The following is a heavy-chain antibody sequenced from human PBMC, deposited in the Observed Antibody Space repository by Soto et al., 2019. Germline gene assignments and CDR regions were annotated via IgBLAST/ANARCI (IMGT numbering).Heavy chain of an antibody. J-gene: IGHJ4*02. Sequence: EVQLLESGGGLVQPGGSLRLSCAASGFTFSSYAMSWVRQAPGKGLEWVSAISGSGGSTYYADSVKGRFTISRDNSKNTLYLQMNSLRAEDTAVYYCAKDTRTSDRTYYDFWSGSNPAPTFDYWGQGTLVTVSS. D-gene: IGHD3-3*01. CDR2: ISGSGGST. V-gene: IGHV3-23*01. CDR1: GFTFSSYA. CDR3: AKDTRTSDRTYYDFWSGSNPAPTFDY.